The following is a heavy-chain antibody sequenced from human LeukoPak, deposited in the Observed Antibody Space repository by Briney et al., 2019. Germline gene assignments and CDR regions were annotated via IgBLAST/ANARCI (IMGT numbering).Heavy chain of an antibody. CDR1: GGSFSGCY. Sequence: SETLSLTCAVYGGSFSGCYWSWICQPPGKGLEWIGEINHSGSTNYNPSLKSRVTISVDTSKNQFSLKLSSVTAADTAVYYCARADTAMVSHWFDPWGQGTLVTVSS. CDR2: INHSGST. CDR3: ARADTAMVSHWFDP. J-gene: IGHJ5*02. V-gene: IGHV4-34*01. D-gene: IGHD5-18*01.